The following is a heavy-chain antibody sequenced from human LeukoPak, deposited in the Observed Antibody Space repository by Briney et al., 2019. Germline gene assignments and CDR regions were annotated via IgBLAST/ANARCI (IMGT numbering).Heavy chain of an antibody. CDR2: MNPNSGST. CDR3: ARGRSTGYPYYFEY. CDR1: GYTFTSYA. J-gene: IGHJ4*02. V-gene: IGHV1-8*03. Sequence: ASVKVSCKASGYTFTSYAINWVRQATGQGLEWMGWMNPNSGSTGYAQKFQGRVTITRNTSISTAYMELIGLRSEDTAVYYCARGRSTGYPYYFEYWGQGTLVTVSS. D-gene: IGHD5-12*01.